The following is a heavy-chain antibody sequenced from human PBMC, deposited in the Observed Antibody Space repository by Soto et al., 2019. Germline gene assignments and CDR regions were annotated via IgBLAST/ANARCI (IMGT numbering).Heavy chain of an antibody. D-gene: IGHD6-19*01. Sequence: PGGSLRLSCAASSFAFSSYWLSWVRQAPGKGLEWVATIKQDGSENYYVDSVKGRFTISRDNAKNSLYLQMGSLRADDTAVYYCARDGPFISVAAPAFQYAMDVWGQGTTVTVS. CDR3: ARDGPFISVAAPAFQYAMDV. CDR1: SFAFSSYW. CDR2: IKQDGSEN. J-gene: IGHJ6*02. V-gene: IGHV3-7*03.